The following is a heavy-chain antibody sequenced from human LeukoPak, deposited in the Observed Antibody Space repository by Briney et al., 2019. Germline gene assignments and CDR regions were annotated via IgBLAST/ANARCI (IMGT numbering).Heavy chain of an antibody. CDR1: GFIFSHYS. V-gene: IGHV3-48*04. J-gene: IGHJ6*04. CDR3: AELGITMIGGV. Sequence: GGSLRLSCAASGFIFSHYSMNWVRQAPGKGLEWVSYISSSGSTIYYADSVKGRFTISRDNAKNSLYLQMNSLRAEDTAVYYCAELGITMIGGVWGKGTTVTISS. CDR2: ISSSGSTI. D-gene: IGHD3-10*02.